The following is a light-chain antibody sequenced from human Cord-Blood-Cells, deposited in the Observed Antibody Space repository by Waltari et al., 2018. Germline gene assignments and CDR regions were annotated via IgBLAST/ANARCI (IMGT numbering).Light chain of an antibody. CDR3: QQYYGTPPIT. Sequence: DFVMTQSLPYLAVSRGVRAPLICKPCQSVLYSSNNKNYLAWYQQKPGQPPKLLIYWAATRESLVPDRFSGSGSGTDCTLTIFSLQAEDGAVYYCQQYYGTPPITFGQGTRLEIK. J-gene: IGKJ5*01. CDR1: QSVLYSSNNKNY. CDR2: WAA. V-gene: IGKV4-1*01.